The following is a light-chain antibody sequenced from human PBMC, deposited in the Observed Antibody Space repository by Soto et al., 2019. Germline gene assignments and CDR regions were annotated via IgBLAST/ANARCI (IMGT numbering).Light chain of an antibody. CDR3: SSYTSTSTLL. CDR2: DVI. Sequence: QSALTQHASVSGSPGQSITISCTGTSSDVGGYNYVSWYRQHPGKAPELIIYDVIKRPSGVSHRFSGSKSANTASLTISGLQAEDEADYYCSSYTSTSTLLFGGGTKLTVL. V-gene: IGLV2-14*01. CDR1: SSDVGGYNY. J-gene: IGLJ2*01.